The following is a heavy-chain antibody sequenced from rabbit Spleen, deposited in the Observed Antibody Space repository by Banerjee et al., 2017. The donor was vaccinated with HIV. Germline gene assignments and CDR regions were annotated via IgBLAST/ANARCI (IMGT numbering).Heavy chain of an antibody. D-gene: IGHD2-1*01. Sequence: QEQLVEAGGGLVKPGASLTLTCTASGFSFSSRYWICWVRQAPGKGLGWIVCIDSGSSGFSYFASWAKGRFTISKTSSTTVTLQMTSLTAADTATYFCARDRYGGRLSMAYTGMDLWGPGTLVTVS. CDR1: GFSFSSRYW. V-gene: IGHV1S45*01. CDR2: IDSGSSGFS. J-gene: IGHJ6*01. CDR3: ARDRYGGRLSMAYTGMDL.